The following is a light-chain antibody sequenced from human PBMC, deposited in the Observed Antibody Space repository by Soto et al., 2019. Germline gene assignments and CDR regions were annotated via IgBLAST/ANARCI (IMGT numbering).Light chain of an antibody. CDR1: SSDVGSYNL. J-gene: IGLJ3*02. CDR2: EGS. V-gene: IGLV2-23*01. Sequence: QSALTQPASVSGSPGQSITISCTGTSSDVGSYNLVSWYQQHPGKAPKLMIYEGSKRPSGVSNRFSGSKSGNTASLTISGLQAEEEADYYCCSYAGSSTFYWVFGGGTKLTVL. CDR3: CSYAGSSTFYWV.